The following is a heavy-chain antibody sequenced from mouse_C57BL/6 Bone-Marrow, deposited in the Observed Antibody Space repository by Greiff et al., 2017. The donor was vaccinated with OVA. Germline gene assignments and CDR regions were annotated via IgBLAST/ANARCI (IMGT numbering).Heavy chain of an antibody. CDR2: IDPEDGET. J-gene: IGHJ4*01. CDR3: ARSEGAMDY. Sequence: EVQLQQSGAELVKPGASVTLSCTASGFTIKDYYMHWVKQRTEQGLEWIGRIDPEDGETKYAPKFQGKATITADTSSNTAYLQLSSLTSEDTAVYYCARSEGAMDYWGQGTSVTVSS. V-gene: IGHV14-2*01. CDR1: GFTIKDYY.